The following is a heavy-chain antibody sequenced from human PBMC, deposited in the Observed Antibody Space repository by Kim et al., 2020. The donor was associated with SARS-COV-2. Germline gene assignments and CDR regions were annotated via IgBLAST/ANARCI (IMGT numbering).Heavy chain of an antibody. J-gene: IGHJ4*02. CDR3: ARDWCSSTSCYPIQGAAAVLFDY. D-gene: IGHD2-2*01. CDR2: ISAYNGNT. CDR1: GYTFTSYG. V-gene: IGHV1-18*04. Sequence: ASVKVSCKASGYTFTSYGISWVRQAPGQGLEWMGWISAYNGNTNYAQKLQGRVTMTTDTSTSTAYMELRSLRSDDTAVYYCARDWCSSTSCYPIQGAAAVLFDYWGQGTLVTVSS.